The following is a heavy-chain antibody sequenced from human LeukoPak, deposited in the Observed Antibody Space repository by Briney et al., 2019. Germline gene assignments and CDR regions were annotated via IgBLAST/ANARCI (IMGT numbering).Heavy chain of an antibody. V-gene: IGHV3-9*01. CDR3: AKGEGEFDY. CDR2: ISWNSGSI. CDR1: GFTFDDYA. D-gene: IGHD3-16*01. J-gene: IGHJ4*02. Sequence: PGRSLRLSCAASGFTFDDYAMHWVRQALGKGLEWVSGISWNSGSIGYADSVKGRFTISRDNAKNSLYLQTNSLRAEDTALYYCAKGEGEFDYWGQGTLVTVSS.